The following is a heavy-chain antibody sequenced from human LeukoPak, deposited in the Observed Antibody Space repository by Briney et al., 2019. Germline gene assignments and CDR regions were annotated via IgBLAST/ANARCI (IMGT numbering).Heavy chain of an antibody. CDR2: ISYDGNDK. CDR1: GFTFSSYD. D-gene: IGHD3-16*01. Sequence: GGFLRLSCAASGFTFSSYDMHWVRQAPGKGLEWVAVISYDGNDKHYADSVKGRFTISRDNSKNTLYLQMNSLRVEDTAVYYCAKDQYDYVRGEFDYWGQGTLVTVSS. V-gene: IGHV3-30*18. CDR3: AKDQYDYVRGEFDY. J-gene: IGHJ4*02.